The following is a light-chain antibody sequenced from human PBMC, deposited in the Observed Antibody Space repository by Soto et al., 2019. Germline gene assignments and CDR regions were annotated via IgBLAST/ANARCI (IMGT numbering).Light chain of an antibody. V-gene: IGKV3-20*01. CDR2: GAS. J-gene: IGKJ1*01. CDR1: QSVSSSY. CDR3: QQYGSSWT. Sequence: EIVLTQSPGTLSLSPGERATLSCRASQSVSSSYLAWYQQQPGQAPRLLIYGASSKATGIPDRFSGSGCGTDFTLTISRLEPEDFAVYYCQQYGSSWTFGQGTKVEIK.